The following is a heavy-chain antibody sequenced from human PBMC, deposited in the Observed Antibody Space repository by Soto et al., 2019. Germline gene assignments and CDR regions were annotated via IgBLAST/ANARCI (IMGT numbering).Heavy chain of an antibody. Sequence: SETLSLTCAVSGGSIGSSNWWSGVRRPPGKGLEWIGEIYHSGSTNYNPSLKSRVTISVDTSKNQISLKLSSVTAADTAVYYCATYCRGSGGRCYFGNWGQGTLVTVSS. CDR3: ATYCRGSGGRCYFGN. J-gene: IGHJ4*01. D-gene: IGHD2-15*01. CDR1: GGSIGSSNW. CDR2: IYHSGST. V-gene: IGHV4-4*02.